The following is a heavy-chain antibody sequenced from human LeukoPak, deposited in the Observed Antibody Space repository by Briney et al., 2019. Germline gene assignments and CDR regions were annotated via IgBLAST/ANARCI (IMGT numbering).Heavy chain of an antibody. CDR2: ISYDGSNK. Sequence: GGSLRLSCAASGFTFSSYAMHWVRQAPGKGLEWVAVISYDGSNKYYADSVKGRFTISRDNSKNTLYLQMNSLRAEDTAVYYCARPWDRQDLFDYWGQGTLVTVSS. D-gene: IGHD1-26*01. V-gene: IGHV3-30-3*01. CDR3: ARPWDRQDLFDY. CDR1: GFTFSSYA. J-gene: IGHJ4*02.